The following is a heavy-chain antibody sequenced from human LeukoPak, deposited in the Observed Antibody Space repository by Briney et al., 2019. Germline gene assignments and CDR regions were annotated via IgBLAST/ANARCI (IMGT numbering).Heavy chain of an antibody. CDR3: AIPGGDFDY. J-gene: IGHJ4*02. CDR1: GGSISSSSYY. CDR2: IYYSGST. Sequence: SETLSLTCTVSGGSISSSSYYWGWIRQPPGKGLEWIGSIYYSGSTYYNPSLKSRVTISVDTSKNQFSLKLSSVTAADMAVYYGAIPGGDFDYWGQGTLVTVSS. D-gene: IGHD4-23*01. V-gene: IGHV4-39*01.